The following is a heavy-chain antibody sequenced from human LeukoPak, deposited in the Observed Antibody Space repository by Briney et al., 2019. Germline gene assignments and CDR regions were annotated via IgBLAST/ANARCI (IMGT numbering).Heavy chain of an antibody. Sequence: ASVKVSCKASGYTFNDYNMHWVRQAPGQGLEWMGGIIPIFGTANYAQKFQGRVTITAGESTSTAYMELSSLRSEDTAVYYCASRGSYGSNWFDPWGQGTLVTVSS. CDR2: IIPIFGTA. V-gene: IGHV1-69*13. J-gene: IGHJ5*02. CDR3: ASRGSYGSNWFDP. CDR1: GYTFNDYN. D-gene: IGHD5-18*01.